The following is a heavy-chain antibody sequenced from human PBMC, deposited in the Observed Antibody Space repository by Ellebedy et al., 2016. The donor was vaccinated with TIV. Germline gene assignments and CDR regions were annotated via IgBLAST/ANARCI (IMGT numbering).Heavy chain of an antibody. CDR1: GGSFSGHS. D-gene: IGHD1-20*01. Sequence: PETLSLTCAVYGGSFSGHSWSWIRQPPGKGLEWIGEINHRGSTSYNRSLRSRVTISIDTSKHQFSLRLSAVTAADTAVYYCARGNFQDVDLDHWYFDLWGRGTLVTVSS. CDR2: INHRGST. CDR3: ARGNFQDVDLDHWYFDL. J-gene: IGHJ2*01. V-gene: IGHV4-34*01.